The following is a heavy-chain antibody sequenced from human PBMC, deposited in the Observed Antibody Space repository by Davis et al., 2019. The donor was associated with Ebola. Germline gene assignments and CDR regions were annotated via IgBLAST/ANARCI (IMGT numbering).Heavy chain of an antibody. Sequence: MPSETLSLTCTVSGGSISSYYWSWIRQPPGKGLEWIGYIYYSGSTIYNPSLKSRVTISEDTSKNQVSLELSSVTAADTAIYYCARRNYYYENFWGQGVLVTVSS. CDR2: IYYSGST. CDR3: ARRNYYYENF. D-gene: IGHD3-22*01. J-gene: IGHJ4*02. CDR1: GGSISSYY. V-gene: IGHV4-59*08.